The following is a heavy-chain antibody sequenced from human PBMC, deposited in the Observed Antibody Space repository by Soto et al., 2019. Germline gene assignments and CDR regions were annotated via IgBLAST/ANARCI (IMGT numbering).Heavy chain of an antibody. J-gene: IGHJ6*02. CDR3: ARDRLEITIFGSSSPYYYGMDV. V-gene: IGHV1-69*13. Sequence: SVKVSCKASGGTFSSYAISWVRQAPGQGLEWMGGIIPIFGTANYAQKFQGRVTITADESTSTAYMELSSLRSEDTAVYYCARDRLEITIFGSSSPYYYGMDVWGQGTTVTVSS. D-gene: IGHD3-3*01. CDR2: IIPIFGTA. CDR1: GGTFSSYA.